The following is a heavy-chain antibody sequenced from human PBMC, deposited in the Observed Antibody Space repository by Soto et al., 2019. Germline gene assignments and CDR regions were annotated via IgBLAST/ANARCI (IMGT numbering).Heavy chain of an antibody. J-gene: IGHJ4*02. Sequence: QVQLQESGPGLVKPSQTLSLTCTVSGGSISSGDYYWSWIRQPPGKGLEWIGYIYYSGSTYYNPSLESRVTISVDTSKNQFSLKLSSVTAADTAVYYCARDHGLRWRLFDYWGQGTLVTVSS. V-gene: IGHV4-30-4*01. CDR1: GGSISSGDYY. D-gene: IGHD5-12*01. CDR2: IYYSGST. CDR3: ARDHGLRWRLFDY.